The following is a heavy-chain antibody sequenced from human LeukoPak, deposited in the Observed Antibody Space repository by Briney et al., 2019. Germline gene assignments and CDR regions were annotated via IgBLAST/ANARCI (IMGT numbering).Heavy chain of an antibody. V-gene: IGHV1-69*06. Sequence: GSSVKVSCKASGGTFSSYAISWVRQAPGQGLEWMGGIIPIFGTANYAQKFQGRVTITADKSTSTAYMELSSLRSEDTAVYYCARESGENMIVVVITGGYGMDVWGQGTMVTVSS. D-gene: IGHD3-22*01. CDR1: GGTFSSYA. CDR3: ARESGENMIVVVITGGYGMDV. J-gene: IGHJ6*02. CDR2: IIPIFGTA.